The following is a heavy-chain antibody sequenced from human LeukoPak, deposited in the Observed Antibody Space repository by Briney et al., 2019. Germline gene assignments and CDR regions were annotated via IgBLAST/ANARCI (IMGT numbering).Heavy chain of an antibody. Sequence: GESLKISCKGSGYSFTSYWIGCVRQMPGKGLECMGVIYPGESDTRYSPSFQGQVTISADKSISTAYLQWSSLKASDTAMYYCARYKIVGATRNFDYWGQGTLVTVSS. D-gene: IGHD1-26*01. J-gene: IGHJ4*02. CDR1: GYSFTSYW. CDR3: ARYKIVGATRNFDY. V-gene: IGHV5-51*01. CDR2: IYPGESDT.